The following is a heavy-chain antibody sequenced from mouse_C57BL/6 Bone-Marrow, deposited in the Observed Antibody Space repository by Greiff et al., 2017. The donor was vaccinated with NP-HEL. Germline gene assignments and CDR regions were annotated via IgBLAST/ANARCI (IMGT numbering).Heavy chain of an antibody. J-gene: IGHJ3*01. V-gene: IGHV14-4*01. CDR3: TTPDSSGLFAY. CDR2: IDPENGDT. Sequence: VQLQQSGAELVRPGASVKLSCTASGFNIKDDYMHWVKQRPEQGLEWIGWIDPENGDTEYASKFQGKATITADTSSNTAYLQLRSLTSEDTAVYYCTTPDSSGLFAYWGQGTLVTVSA. D-gene: IGHD3-2*02. CDR1: GFNIKDDY.